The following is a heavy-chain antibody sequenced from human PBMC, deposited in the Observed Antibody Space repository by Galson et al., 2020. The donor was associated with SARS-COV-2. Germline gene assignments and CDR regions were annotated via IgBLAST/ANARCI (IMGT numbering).Heavy chain of an antibody. V-gene: IGHV3-30*14. CDR2: ISYDGSNK. D-gene: IGHD2-15*01. CDR1: GFTFSSYA. Sequence: GGSLRLSCAASGFTFSSYAMHWVRQAPGKGLEWVAVISYDGSNKYYADSVKGRFTISRDNSKNTLYLHMNSLRADDTAVYYCASPSCSDGISLNHWGQGALVTVSS. J-gene: IGHJ5*02. CDR3: ASPSCSDGISLNH.